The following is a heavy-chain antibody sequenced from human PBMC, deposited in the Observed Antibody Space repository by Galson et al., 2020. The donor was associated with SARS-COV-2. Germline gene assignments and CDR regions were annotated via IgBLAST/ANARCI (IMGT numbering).Heavy chain of an antibody. D-gene: IGHD2-8*01. Sequence: GESLKISCAASGFTFSDYYMSWIRQAPGKGLEWLSYISRRGDTIYYADSVRGRFTISRDNANNSLFLQMSSLGAEDTAVYYCARVALGCAGTNCYLQNFDKWGQGTLVTVSS. V-gene: IGHV3-11*01. CDR1: GFTFSDYY. J-gene: IGHJ4*02. CDR2: ISRRGDTI. CDR3: ARVALGCAGTNCYLQNFDK.